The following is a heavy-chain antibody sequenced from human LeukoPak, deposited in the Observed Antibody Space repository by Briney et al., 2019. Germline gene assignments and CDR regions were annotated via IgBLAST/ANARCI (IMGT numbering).Heavy chain of an antibody. Sequence: GGSLRLSCAASGFTLSSYAMSWVRQAPGKGLEWVSAISGSGGSTYYADSVKGRFTISRDNSKNTLYLQMNSLRAENTAVYFCAKRPRLLQAFDIWGQGTMVTVSS. V-gene: IGHV3-23*01. J-gene: IGHJ3*02. CDR3: AKRPRLLQAFDI. D-gene: IGHD6-25*01. CDR1: GFTLSSYA. CDR2: ISGSGGST.